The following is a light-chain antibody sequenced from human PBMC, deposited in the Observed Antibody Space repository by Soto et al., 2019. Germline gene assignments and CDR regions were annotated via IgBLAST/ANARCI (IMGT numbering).Light chain of an antibody. Sequence: QSALTQPPSVSGAPGERVAISCTVRSSNIGAGYDVHWYQQVPGGVPKLLISDNNIRPSGVPDRFSASKSGSSASLAITGLQADDEADYYCQSYDSSLTTVLFGGGTKLTVL. CDR3: QSYDSSLTTVL. CDR1: SSNIGAGYD. J-gene: IGLJ2*01. CDR2: DNN. V-gene: IGLV1-40*01.